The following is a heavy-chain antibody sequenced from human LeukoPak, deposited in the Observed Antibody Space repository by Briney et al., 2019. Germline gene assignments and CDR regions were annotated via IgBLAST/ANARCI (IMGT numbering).Heavy chain of an antibody. Sequence: SETLSLTCSVSGASISGANNYWGWVRQPPGKGLEWIGYVFYSGSPEYTPSLKSRVTISIDTSKNQFFLRLTSLIAADTAVYYCARHPLRGYSDSDGGAWWGQGTLVTVSS. V-gene: IGHV4-39*01. CDR2: VFYSGSP. CDR1: GASISGANNY. J-gene: IGHJ4*02. CDR3: ARHPLRGYSDSDGGAW. D-gene: IGHD5-18*01.